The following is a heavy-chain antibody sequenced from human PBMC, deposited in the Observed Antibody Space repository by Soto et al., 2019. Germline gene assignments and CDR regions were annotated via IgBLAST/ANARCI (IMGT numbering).Heavy chain of an antibody. V-gene: IGHV1-69*01. Sequence: QVQLMQSGAEVKKPGSSVKVSCKASGGTFNRDTFSWVRQAPGQGLEWMGGIIPMFGTADYAQKFQGRVTITADESTSTAYMELSSLRSEDTAIYYCARVVPTRGLFYYYFGLDVWGQGTTVTVSS. CDR3: ARVVPTRGLFYYYFGLDV. J-gene: IGHJ6*02. CDR2: IIPMFGTA. CDR1: GGTFNRDT.